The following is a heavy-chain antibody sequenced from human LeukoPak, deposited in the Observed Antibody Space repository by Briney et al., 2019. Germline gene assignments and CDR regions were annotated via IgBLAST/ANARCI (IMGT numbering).Heavy chain of an antibody. Sequence: GRSLRLFCAASGFTFSSYGMHWVRQAPGKGLEWVAVISYDGSNKYYADSVKGRFTISRDNSKNTLYLQMNSLRAEDTAVHYCAKDQDPIAVAGYYFDYWGQGTLVTVSS. CDR3: AKDQDPIAVAGYYFDY. J-gene: IGHJ4*02. D-gene: IGHD6-19*01. CDR1: GFTFSSYG. V-gene: IGHV3-30*18. CDR2: ISYDGSNK.